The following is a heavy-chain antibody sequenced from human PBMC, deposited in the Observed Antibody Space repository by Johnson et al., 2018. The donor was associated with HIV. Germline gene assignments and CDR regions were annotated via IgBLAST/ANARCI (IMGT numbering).Heavy chain of an antibody. D-gene: IGHD6-19*01. Sequence: QVQLVESGGGVVRPGGSLRLSCAASGFTFSSYGMHWVRQAPGKGLEWVAFIRYDGSNKYYADSVKGRLTISRDNSKNTLYLQMNSLRAEDTAVYYCARPGGGWYETAFDIWGQGTMVTVSS. CDR1: GFTFSSYG. CDR2: IRYDGSNK. V-gene: IGHV3-30*02. J-gene: IGHJ3*02. CDR3: ARPGGGWYETAFDI.